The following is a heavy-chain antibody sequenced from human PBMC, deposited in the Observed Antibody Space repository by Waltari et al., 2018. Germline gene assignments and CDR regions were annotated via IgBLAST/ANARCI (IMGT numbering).Heavy chain of an antibody. CDR3: ARHRPGGYGMDV. Sequence: LMSGVRQVRGKGLVWVSAITSDGSRTRYADSLKGRCTISRYNAKNNLYLQMNSWRAEDTAVYYCARHRPGGYGMDVWGHGTTVTVSS. J-gene: IGHJ6*02. CDR1: L. CDR2: ITSDGSRT. V-gene: IGHV3-74*01. D-gene: IGHD2-15*01.